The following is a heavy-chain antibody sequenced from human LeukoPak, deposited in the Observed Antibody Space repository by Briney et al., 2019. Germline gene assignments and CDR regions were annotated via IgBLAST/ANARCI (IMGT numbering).Heavy chain of an antibody. CDR2: INHSGST. CDR1: GGSFSGYY. Sequence: SETLSLTCAVYGGSFSGYYWSWIRQPPGKGLEWIGEINHSGSTNYNPSLKSRVTISVDTSKNQFSLKLSSVTAADTAVYYCASMGLRWRPNFDYWGQGTLVTVSS. D-gene: IGHD4-23*01. V-gene: IGHV4-34*01. CDR3: ASMGLRWRPNFDY. J-gene: IGHJ4*02.